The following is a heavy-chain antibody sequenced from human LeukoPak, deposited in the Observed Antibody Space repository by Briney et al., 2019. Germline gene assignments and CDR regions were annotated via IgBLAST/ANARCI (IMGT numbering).Heavy chain of an antibody. D-gene: IGHD1-1*01. CDR1: GFTFRTYS. Sequence: PGGSLRLSCAASGFTFRTYSLNWVRQAPGKGLEWVSYINGDSKNIRYADSVKGRFTISRDNAKNSVFLQMNSLRVEDTALYFCARDLGNWRIREWYFDLWGRGTLVTVSS. CDR2: INGDSKNI. CDR3: ARDLGNWRIREWYFDL. J-gene: IGHJ2*01. V-gene: IGHV3-48*04.